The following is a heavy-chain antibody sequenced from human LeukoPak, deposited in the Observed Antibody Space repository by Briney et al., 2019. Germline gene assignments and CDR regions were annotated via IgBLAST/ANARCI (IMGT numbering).Heavy chain of an antibody. CDR2: ISWDGGST. Sequence: GGSLRLSCAASGFTFDDYAMHLVRQAPGKGLEWVSLISWDGGSTYYADSVKGRFTISRDNSKNSLYLQMNSLRAEDTALYYCAKARGYSYGYCFDYWGQGTLVTVSS. D-gene: IGHD5-18*01. J-gene: IGHJ4*02. CDR3: AKARGYSYGYCFDY. V-gene: IGHV3-43D*04. CDR1: GFTFDDYA.